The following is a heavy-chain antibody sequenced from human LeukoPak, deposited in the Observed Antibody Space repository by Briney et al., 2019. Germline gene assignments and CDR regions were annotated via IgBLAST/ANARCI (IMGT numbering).Heavy chain of an antibody. Sequence: GASVKVSCKASGYTFTSYYMHWVRQASGQGLEWMGRINPNSGGTNYAQKFQGRVTMTRDTSISTAYMELSRLRSDDTAVYYCARVRVNYDILTGYYTDYWGQGTLVTVSS. CDR3: ARVRVNYDILTGYYTDY. J-gene: IGHJ4*02. CDR2: INPNSGGT. V-gene: IGHV1-2*06. D-gene: IGHD3-9*01. CDR1: GYTFTSYY.